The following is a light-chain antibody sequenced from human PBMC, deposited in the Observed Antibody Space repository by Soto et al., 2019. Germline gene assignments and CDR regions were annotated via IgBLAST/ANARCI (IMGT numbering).Light chain of an antibody. Sequence: ILMTQSPATLSVSPGERATLSCRASQSVSSNLAWYQQKPGQAPRLLIYSGSSRATGIPARFSGSGSGTEFSLTISSLQSEDFAVYYCQQYHNWLPYTFGQGTKLEIK. J-gene: IGKJ2*01. CDR3: QQYHNWLPYT. CDR1: QSVSSN. CDR2: SGS. V-gene: IGKV3-15*01.